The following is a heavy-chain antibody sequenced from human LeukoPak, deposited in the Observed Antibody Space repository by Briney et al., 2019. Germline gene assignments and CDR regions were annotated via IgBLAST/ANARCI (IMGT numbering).Heavy chain of an antibody. J-gene: IGHJ4*02. CDR2: IYSGGNT. CDR3: ARVRRDGSSRLFDH. V-gene: IGHV3-53*01. CDR1: GLTVSSNC. D-gene: IGHD5-24*01. Sequence: GGSLRLSCAASGLTVSSNCMSWVRQAPGKGLEWVSFIYSGGNTYYADSVKGRFTISRDNSKNTVHLQMNSLRAEDTAMYYCARVRRDGSSRLFDHWGQGTLVTVSS.